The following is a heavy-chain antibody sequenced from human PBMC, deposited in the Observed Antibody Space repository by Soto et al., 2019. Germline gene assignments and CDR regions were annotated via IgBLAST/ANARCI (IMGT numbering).Heavy chain of an antibody. CDR2: IIPIFGTA. J-gene: IGHJ3*02. CDR1: GGTFSSYA. D-gene: IGHD3-22*01. CDR3: ARDSRYYYDSSGSLDAFDI. V-gene: IGHV1-69*06. Sequence: QVQLVQSGAEVKKPGSSVKVSCKASGGTFSSYAISWVRQAPGQGLEWMGGIIPIFGTANYAQKFQGRVTITADKSTSTAYMELSSLRSEDTAVYYCARDSRYYYDSSGSLDAFDIWGQGTMVTVSS.